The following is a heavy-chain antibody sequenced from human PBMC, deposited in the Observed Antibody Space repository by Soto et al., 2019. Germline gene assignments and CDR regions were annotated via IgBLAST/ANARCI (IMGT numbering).Heavy chain of an antibody. V-gene: IGHV3-30-3*01. Sequence: GGSLRLSCAASGFTFSSYAMHWVRQAPGKGLEWVAVISYDGSNKYYADSVKGRFTISRDNSKNTLYLQMNSLRAEDTAVYYCARWWELADAFDIWGQGTMVTVSS. CDR3: ARWWELADAFDI. J-gene: IGHJ3*02. D-gene: IGHD1-26*01. CDR1: GFTFSSYA. CDR2: ISYDGSNK.